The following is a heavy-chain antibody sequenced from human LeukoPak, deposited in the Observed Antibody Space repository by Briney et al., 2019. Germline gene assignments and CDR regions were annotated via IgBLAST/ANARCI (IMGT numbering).Heavy chain of an antibody. V-gene: IGHV4-38-2*02. CDR3: ATLWRLDY. Sequence: SETLSLTCTVSGYSISSGYYWGWIRQPPGKGLEWIGSIYHSGSTYYNPSLKSRVTISVDTSKNQFSLKLSSVTAADTAVYYCATLWRLDYWGQGTLVTVSS. J-gene: IGHJ4*02. CDR1: GYSISSGYY. CDR2: IYHSGST. D-gene: IGHD3-3*01.